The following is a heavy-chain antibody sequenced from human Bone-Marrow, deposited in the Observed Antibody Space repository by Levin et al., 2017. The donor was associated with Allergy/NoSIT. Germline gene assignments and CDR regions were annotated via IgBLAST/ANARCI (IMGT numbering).Heavy chain of an antibody. CDR1: GFSLRSYG. J-gene: IGHJ2*01. Sequence: GESLKISCEASGFSLRSYGIHWVRQTPGRGLEWVAVISYDGSQNFYAESVKGRFTISRDNSKNKVPLQMNTLKTEDTAVYHCVRDRRSYSSDWFFDLWGRGTQVTVSS. CDR3: VRDRRSYSSDWFFDL. V-gene: IGHV3-30*03. D-gene: IGHD1-26*01. CDR2: ISYDGSQN.